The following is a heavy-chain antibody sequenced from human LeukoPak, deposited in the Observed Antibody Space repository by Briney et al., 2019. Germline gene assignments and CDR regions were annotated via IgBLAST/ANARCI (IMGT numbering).Heavy chain of an antibody. CDR3: AKDQQYYYDSSGYYYPSTADY. Sequence: EGSLRLSCAASGFTFSSYGMHWVRQAPGKGLEWVAVISYDGSNKYYADSVKGRFTISRDNSKNTLYLQMNSLRAEDTAVYYCAKDQQYYYDSSGYYYPSTADYWGQGTLVTVSS. J-gene: IGHJ4*02. D-gene: IGHD3-22*01. V-gene: IGHV3-30*18. CDR2: ISYDGSNK. CDR1: GFTFSSYG.